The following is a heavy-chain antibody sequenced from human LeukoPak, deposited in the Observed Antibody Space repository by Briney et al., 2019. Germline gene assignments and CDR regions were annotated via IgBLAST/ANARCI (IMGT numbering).Heavy chain of an antibody. CDR2: FYIDGNT. CDR1: GVTVSSNY. J-gene: IGHJ4*02. V-gene: IGHV3-66*01. CDR3: ARGDGYNFFDS. Sequence: GGSLRLSCAASGVTVSSNYMSWVRQAPGKGLEWVSVFYIDGNTYYADSVRGRFTISRDNSKNTVYLQMNSLRAEDTALYYCARGDGYNFFDSWGRGTLVTVSS. D-gene: IGHD5-24*01.